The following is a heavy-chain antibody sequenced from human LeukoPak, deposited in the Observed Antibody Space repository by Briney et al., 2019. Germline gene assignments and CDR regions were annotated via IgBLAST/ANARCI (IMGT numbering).Heavy chain of an antibody. CDR1: GFTFSSYG. CDR2: IRYDGSNK. D-gene: IGHD5-12*01. J-gene: IGHJ4*02. V-gene: IGHV3-30*02. Sequence: GGSPRLSCAASGFTFSSYGMHWVRQAPGKGLEWVAFIRYDGSNKYYADSVKGRFTISRDNSKNTLYLQMNSLRAEDTAVYYCAKDVTGDIVATIIDYWGQGTLVTVSS. CDR3: AKDVTGDIVATIIDY.